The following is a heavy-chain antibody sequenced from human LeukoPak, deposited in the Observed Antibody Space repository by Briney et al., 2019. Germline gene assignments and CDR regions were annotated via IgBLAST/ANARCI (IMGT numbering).Heavy chain of an antibody. J-gene: IGHJ5*02. CDR3: ARIPNSANFPNWFDP. V-gene: IGHV3-21*01. CDR1: GFTFSTYS. D-gene: IGHD4/OR15-4a*01. Sequence: GGSLRLSCTASGFTFSTYSMNWVRQAPGKGLEWVASISSSSDYIYYADSVKGRFTISRDNAKNSLYLQMNSLRAEDTAVYYCARIPNSANFPNWFDPWGEGTLVTVS. CDR2: ISSSSDYI.